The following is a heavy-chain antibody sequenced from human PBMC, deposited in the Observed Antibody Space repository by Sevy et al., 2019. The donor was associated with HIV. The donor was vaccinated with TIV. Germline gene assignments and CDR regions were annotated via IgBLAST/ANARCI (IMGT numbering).Heavy chain of an antibody. J-gene: IGHJ4*02. D-gene: IGHD3-22*01. CDR2: FDAEDDKT. CDR3: ATTKDYYDNSGYPFDY. CDR1: GYTLTQLS. Sequence: ASVKVSCKVSGYTLTQLSMHWVRQAPGKGLEWMGTFDAEDDKTIYPQKFQGSVTMTEDKSTDTAYMELRSLRSEDTAMLSSATTKDYYDNSGYPFDYWGQGTLVTVSS. V-gene: IGHV1-24*01.